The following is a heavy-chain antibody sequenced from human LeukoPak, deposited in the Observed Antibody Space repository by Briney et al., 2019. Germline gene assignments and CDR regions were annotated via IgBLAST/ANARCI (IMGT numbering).Heavy chain of an antibody. CDR2: ISYDGSNK. D-gene: IGHD3-10*01. CDR1: GFTFSSYG. Sequence: GRSLRLSCAASGFTFSSYGMHWVRQAPGKGLEWAAVISYDGSNKYYADSVKGRFTIPRDNSKNTLYLQMNSLRAEDTAVYYCAKGGVIRSDAFDIWGQGTMVTVSS. J-gene: IGHJ3*02. CDR3: AKGGVIRSDAFDI. V-gene: IGHV3-30*18.